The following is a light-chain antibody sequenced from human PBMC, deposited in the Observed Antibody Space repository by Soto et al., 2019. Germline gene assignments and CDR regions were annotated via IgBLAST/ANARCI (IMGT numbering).Light chain of an antibody. V-gene: IGKV3-20*01. CDR1: ETVDTSS. CDR3: QQYNSSSRT. Sequence: EIVLTQSPCTLSLSPGETATLSCRASETVDTSSLGWYQQKPGRAPSLLIYSASRRATGIPDRFDASGSATDFTLTISRLEPDDFAIYYCQQYNSSSRTFGQGTKVDIK. J-gene: IGKJ1*01. CDR2: SAS.